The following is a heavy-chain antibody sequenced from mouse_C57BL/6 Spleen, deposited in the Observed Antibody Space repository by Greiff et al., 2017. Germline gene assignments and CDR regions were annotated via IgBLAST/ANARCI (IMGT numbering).Heavy chain of an antibody. J-gene: IGHJ2*01. Sequence: QVQLQQPGAELVKPGASVKLSCKASGYTFTSYWMHWVKQRPGQGLEWIGMIHPNSGSTNYNEKFKSKGTLTVDKSSSTAYMQLSSLTSEDSAVYYCARGGNYYDGSSFLDYWGQGTALTVSS. CDR3: ARGGNYYDGSSFLDY. CDR2: IHPNSGST. V-gene: IGHV1-64*01. D-gene: IGHD1-1*01. CDR1: GYTFTSYW.